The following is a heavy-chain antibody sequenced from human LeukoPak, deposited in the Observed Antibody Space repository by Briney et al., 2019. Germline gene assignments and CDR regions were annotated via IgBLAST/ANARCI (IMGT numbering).Heavy chain of an antibody. Sequence: PSQTLSLTCTVSGGSISSGGYYWSWIRQHPGKGLEWIGYIYYSGSTYYNPSLKSRVTISVDTSKNQFSLKLSSVTVADTAVYYCARGGIAARASFDYWGQGTLVTVSS. CDR1: GGSISSGGYY. V-gene: IGHV4-31*03. CDR2: IYYSGST. J-gene: IGHJ4*02. D-gene: IGHD6-6*01. CDR3: ARGGIAARASFDY.